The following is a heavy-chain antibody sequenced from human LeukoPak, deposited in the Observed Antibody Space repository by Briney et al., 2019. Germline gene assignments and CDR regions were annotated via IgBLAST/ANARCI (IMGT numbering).Heavy chain of an antibody. J-gene: IGHJ4*02. V-gene: IGHV3-30*14. CDR1: GFTFSSYA. CDR2: ISYDGSNK. CDR3: ARAADPYYFDY. Sequence: AGGSLRLSCAASGFTFSSYAMHWVRQAPGKGLEWVAVISYDGSNKYYADSVKGRFTISRDNSKNTLYLQMGSLRAEDMAVYYCARAADPYYFDYWGQGTLSPSPQ.